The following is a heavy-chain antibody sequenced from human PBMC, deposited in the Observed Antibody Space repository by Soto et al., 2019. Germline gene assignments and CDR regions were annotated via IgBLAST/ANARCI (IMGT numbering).Heavy chain of an antibody. CDR1: GGSISSGGYY. CDR3: AREKRMVRGVIPKGGNWFDP. CDR2: IYYSGST. D-gene: IGHD3-10*01. V-gene: IGHV4-31*03. J-gene: IGHJ5*02. Sequence: SETLSLTCTVSGGSISSGGYYWSWIRQHPGKGLEWIGYIYYSGSTYYNPSLKSRVTISVDTSKNQFSLKLSSVTAADTAVYYCAREKRMVRGVIPKGGNWFDPWGQGTLVTVSS.